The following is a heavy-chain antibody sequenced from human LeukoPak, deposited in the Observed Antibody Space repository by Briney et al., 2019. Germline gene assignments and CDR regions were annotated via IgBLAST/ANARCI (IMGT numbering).Heavy chain of an antibody. CDR3: ARDLDWGAFDA. CDR1: GYTFTSYY. CDR2: INPSGGST. D-gene: IGHD3-9*01. J-gene: IGHJ5*02. V-gene: IGHV1-46*01. Sequence: GASVKVSCEASGYTFTSYYIHWVRQAPGQGLEWMGLINPSGGSTNYAQKFQGRVTMTRDTSTSTVYMELSSLRSEDTALYYCARDLDWGAFDAWGQGTLVTVSS.